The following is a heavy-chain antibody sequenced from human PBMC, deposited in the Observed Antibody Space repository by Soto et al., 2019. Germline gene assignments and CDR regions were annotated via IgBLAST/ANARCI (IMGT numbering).Heavy chain of an antibody. CDR2: SSTYNGNT. J-gene: IGHJ4*02. CDR1: GYPFTNFG. CDR3: ARGGPPIDY. Sequence: QVQLVPSGAEVKKPGASVKVSCMASGYPFTNFGVRWVRQAPGQGPEWMGWSSTYNGNTNYAQHFKGRVTMTTATSPSTSEMELRSMRSDDTAGYYCARGGPPIDYWGQGTLVTVSS. V-gene: IGHV1-18*01.